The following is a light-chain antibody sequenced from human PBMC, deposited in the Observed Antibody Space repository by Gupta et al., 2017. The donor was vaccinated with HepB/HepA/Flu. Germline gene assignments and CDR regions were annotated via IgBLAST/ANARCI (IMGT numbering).Light chain of an antibody. CDR1: SSNIGNNY. J-gene: IGLJ2*01. CDR3: GTWDSSLSAAV. V-gene: IGLV1-51*02. CDR2: EDN. Sequence: QSMLTQPPSVSAALRQKVTISCSGSSSNIGNNYVSWYQQLPGSAPKLLIYEDNKRPSGIPDRFSGSKSGTSATLGITVLQTGDEADYYCGTWDSSLSAAVFGGGTELTVL.